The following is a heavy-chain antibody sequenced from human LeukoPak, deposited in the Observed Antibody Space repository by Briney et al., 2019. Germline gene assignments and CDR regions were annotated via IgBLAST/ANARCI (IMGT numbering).Heavy chain of an antibody. CDR2: IFYSGST. V-gene: IGHV4-59*08. J-gene: IGHJ4*02. D-gene: IGHD2-2*01. CDR1: GGSISGYN. CDR3: ARRKGPADY. Sequence: SETLSLTCTVSGGSISGYNWSWIRKPPGKGLEWIGYIFYSGSTNYNPSLKSRVTMSVDTSKNQFSLKLSSVTAADTAVYYCARRKGPADYWGQGTLVTVSS.